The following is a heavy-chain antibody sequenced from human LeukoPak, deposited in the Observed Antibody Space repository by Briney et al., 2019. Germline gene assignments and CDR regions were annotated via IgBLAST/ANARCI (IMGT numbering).Heavy chain of an antibody. CDR1: GGSISSYY. Sequence: PETLSLTCTVSGGSISSYYWSWIRQPPGKGLEWIGDIYYSGSTNYNPSLKSRVTISVDTSKNQFSLKLSSVTAADTAVYYCARASSWYQPGGYYFDYWGQGTLVTVSS. CDR2: IYYSGST. CDR3: ARASSWYQPGGYYFDY. D-gene: IGHD6-13*01. J-gene: IGHJ4*02. V-gene: IGHV4-59*01.